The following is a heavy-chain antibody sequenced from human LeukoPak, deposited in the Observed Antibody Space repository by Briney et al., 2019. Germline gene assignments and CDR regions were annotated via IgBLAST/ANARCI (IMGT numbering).Heavy chain of an antibody. D-gene: IGHD6-19*01. CDR3: ARQKGGVAGLKYYFDY. CDR2: ISFDGSDK. CDR1: GFTFSSYG. V-gene: IGHV3-30*03. Sequence: GRSLRLSCAASGFTFSSYGMHWVRQAPGKGLECMAVISFDGSDKYHADSVKARFTISRDNSKNTLYLEMNSLRPDDTAVYYCARQKGGVAGLKYYFDYWGQGTLVTVSS. J-gene: IGHJ4*02.